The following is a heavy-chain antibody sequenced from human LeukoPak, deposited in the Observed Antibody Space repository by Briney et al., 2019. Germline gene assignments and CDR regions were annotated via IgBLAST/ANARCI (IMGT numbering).Heavy chain of an antibody. Sequence: ASVKVSCKGSGYTFTSYGISWVRQAPGQGLEWMGWMNPNSGNTGYAQKFQGRVTITRNTSISTAYMELSSLRSEDTAVYYCARGIPYNGWFDPWGQGTLVTVSS. CDR3: ARGIPYNGWFDP. CDR2: MNPNSGNT. J-gene: IGHJ5*02. D-gene: IGHD1-1*01. CDR1: GYTFTSYG. V-gene: IGHV1-8*03.